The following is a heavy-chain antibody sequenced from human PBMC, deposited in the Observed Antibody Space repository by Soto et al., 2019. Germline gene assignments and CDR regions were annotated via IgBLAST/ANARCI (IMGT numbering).Heavy chain of an antibody. CDR2: IYTGGST. D-gene: IGHD6-19*01. CDR1: GFTVSGNY. J-gene: IGHJ4*02. V-gene: IGHV3-53*01. Sequence: GGSLRLSCAASGFTVSGNYMSWVRQAPGKGLEWVSVIYTGGSTDYADSVKGRFTISRDNSKNTLYLQMNSLRVEDTAVYYCAREYSSGAYFFDFWGQGTLVTVSS. CDR3: AREYSSGAYFFDF.